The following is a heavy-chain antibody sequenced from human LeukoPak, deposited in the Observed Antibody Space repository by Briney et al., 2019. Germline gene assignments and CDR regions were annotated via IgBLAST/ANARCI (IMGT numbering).Heavy chain of an antibody. CDR2: INPNSGGT. CDR1: GYTFTGYY. V-gene: IGHV1-2*02. CDR3: ARGLLRYFDWLFDLDY. Sequence: ASVKVSCKASGYTFTGYYMHWVRQAPGQGLEWMGWINPNSGGTNYAQKFQGRVTMTRDTSISTAYMELSRLRSEDTAVYYCARGLLRYFDWLFDLDYWGQGTLVTVSS. J-gene: IGHJ4*02. D-gene: IGHD3-9*01.